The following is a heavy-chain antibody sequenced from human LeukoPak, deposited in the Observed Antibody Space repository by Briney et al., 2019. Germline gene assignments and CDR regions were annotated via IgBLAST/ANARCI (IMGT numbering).Heavy chain of an antibody. CDR2: ISGSGGST. J-gene: IGHJ4*02. D-gene: IGHD3-22*01. CDR1: GFTFSSYA. Sequence: SGGSLRLSCAASGFTFSSYAMSWVRQAPGKGLEWASAISGSGGSTYYADSVKGRFTISRDNSKNTLYLQMNSLRAEDTAVYYCANSPNYYDSSGYYHYFDYWGQGTLVTVSS. CDR3: ANSPNYYDSSGYYHYFDY. V-gene: IGHV3-23*01.